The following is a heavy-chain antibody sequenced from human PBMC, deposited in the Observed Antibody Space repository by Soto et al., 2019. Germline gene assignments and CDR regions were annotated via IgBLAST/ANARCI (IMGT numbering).Heavy chain of an antibody. J-gene: IGHJ4*02. CDR2: IYSDGSST. Sequence: GGSLRLSCTGSGFTFGDYAMSWFRQAPGKGLVWVSRIYSDGSSTSYADSVKGRFTISRDNVKNTLYLQMNSLRAEDTAVYYCVRDTIFDYWGQGTLVTVSS. CDR3: VRDTIFDY. V-gene: IGHV3-74*01. CDR1: GFTFGDYA. D-gene: IGHD3-9*01.